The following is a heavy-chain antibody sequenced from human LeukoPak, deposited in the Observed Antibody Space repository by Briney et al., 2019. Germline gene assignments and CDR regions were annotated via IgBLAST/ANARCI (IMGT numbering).Heavy chain of an antibody. CDR3: AKVQDGSTWYEYFQH. Sequence: GGSLRLSCAASGFTFSSFAVHWVRQAPGMGLEWVALISTDGSIENHADSVKGRFTISRDNAKNSVFLQMNSLRAEDTAVYYCAKVQDGSTWYEYFQHWGQGTLVTVSS. V-gene: IGHV3-30-3*01. D-gene: IGHD6-13*01. J-gene: IGHJ1*01. CDR2: ISTDGSIE. CDR1: GFTFSSFA.